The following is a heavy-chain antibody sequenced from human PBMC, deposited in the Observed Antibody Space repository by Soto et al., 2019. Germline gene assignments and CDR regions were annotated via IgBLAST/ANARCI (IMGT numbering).Heavy chain of an antibody. CDR3: ARAGGLRLDY. J-gene: IGHJ4*02. D-gene: IGHD2-15*01. Sequence: QVQLVESGGGVVQPGRSLRLSCAASGFTFSSYAMHWVRQAPGKGLEWVAVISYDGSNKYYADSVTGRFTISRDISKNTLYLQMNSLRAEDTAVYYCARAGGLRLDYWGQGTLVTVSS. CDR1: GFTFSSYA. V-gene: IGHV3-30-3*01. CDR2: ISYDGSNK.